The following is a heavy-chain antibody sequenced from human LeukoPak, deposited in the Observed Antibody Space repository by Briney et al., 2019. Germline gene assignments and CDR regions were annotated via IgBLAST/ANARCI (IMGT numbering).Heavy chain of an antibody. CDR3: SRPDYGDYFPDH. V-gene: IGHV3-73*01. D-gene: IGHD4-17*01. J-gene: IGHJ4*02. Sequence: GGSLKLSCAASGFTFSGSAMHWVRQASGKGLEWVGRIRSKAHSYATVYAASVKGRFTISRDNSKNTPYLQMNSLKTEDTAVYYCSRPDYGDYFPDHWGQGTLVTVSS. CDR1: GFTFSGSA. CDR2: IRSKAHSYAT.